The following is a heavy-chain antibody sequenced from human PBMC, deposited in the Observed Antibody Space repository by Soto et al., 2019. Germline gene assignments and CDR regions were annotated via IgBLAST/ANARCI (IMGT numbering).Heavy chain of an antibody. CDR3: ARAAYYYDSSGYPPGFQH. CDR2: IYHSGST. CDR1: GGSICSGGYA. D-gene: IGHD3-22*01. Sequence: KPSETLSLTCAVSGGSICSGGYAWSWIRQPPGKGLEWIGYIYHSGSTYYNPSLKSRVTISVDRSKNQFSLKLSSVTAADTAVYYCARAAYYYDSSGYPPGFQHWGQGTLVTVSS. V-gene: IGHV4-30-2*01. J-gene: IGHJ1*01.